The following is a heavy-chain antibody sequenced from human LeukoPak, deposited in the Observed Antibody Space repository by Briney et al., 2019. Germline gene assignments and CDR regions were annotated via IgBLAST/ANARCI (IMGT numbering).Heavy chain of an antibody. J-gene: IGHJ5*02. Sequence: PSETLSLTCAVSGGSFSGYYWSWIRQPPGKGLEWIGEINHSGSTNYNPSLKSRVTTSVDTSKNQFSLKLSSVTAADTAVYYCARRPDYSSSWYSGRQAWFDPWGQGTLVTVSS. D-gene: IGHD6-13*01. CDR2: INHSGST. CDR1: GGSFSGYY. V-gene: IGHV4-34*01. CDR3: ARRPDYSSSWYSGRQAWFDP.